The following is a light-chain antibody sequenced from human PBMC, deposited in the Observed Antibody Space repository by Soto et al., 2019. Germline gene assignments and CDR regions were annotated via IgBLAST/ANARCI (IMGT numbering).Light chain of an antibody. Sequence: QSVLTQPASVSGSPGQSITISCTGTSSDVGAYNYVSWFQQHPGKAPKLLIYEVSNRPSGVSYRFSGSKSGSTASLTISGLQAGDEADYYCSSYTRSRTYVFGTGTKVTVL. J-gene: IGLJ1*01. CDR3: SSYTRSRTYV. CDR1: SSDVGAYNY. CDR2: EVS. V-gene: IGLV2-14*01.